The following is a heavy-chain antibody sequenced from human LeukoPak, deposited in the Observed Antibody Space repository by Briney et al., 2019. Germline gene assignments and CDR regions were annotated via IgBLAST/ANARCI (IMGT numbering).Heavy chain of an antibody. CDR3: ARSRWYFDL. Sequence: SETLSLTCAVYGESFSGYYWSWIRQPPGKGLEWIGEINHSGSTNYNSSLKSRVTISVDTSKNQFPLKLSSVTAADTAVYYCARSRWYFDLWGRGTLVTVSS. V-gene: IGHV4-34*01. CDR2: INHSGST. CDR1: GESFSGYY. J-gene: IGHJ2*01.